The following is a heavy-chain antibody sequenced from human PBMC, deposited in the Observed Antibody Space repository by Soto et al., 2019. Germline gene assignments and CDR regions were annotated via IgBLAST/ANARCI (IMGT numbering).Heavy chain of an antibody. Sequence: SETLSLTCTVSAGSISSSNYYWGWIRQPPVKGLEWIGSIYSSGSTYYNPCIKSRVTISVDTSKNQFSLKLSSVTAADTAVYYCAKPSGSYLYYFDYWGQGTLVTVSS. V-gene: IGHV4-39*01. CDR1: AGSISSSNYY. CDR3: AKPSGSYLYYFDY. D-gene: IGHD1-26*01. CDR2: IYSSGST. J-gene: IGHJ4*02.